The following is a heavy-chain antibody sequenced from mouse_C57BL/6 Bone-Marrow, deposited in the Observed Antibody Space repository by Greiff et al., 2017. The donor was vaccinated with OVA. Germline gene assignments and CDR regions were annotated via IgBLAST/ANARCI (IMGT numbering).Heavy chain of an antibody. CDR2: ISNLAYSI. V-gene: IGHV5-15*01. CDR1: GFTFSDYG. Sequence: EVKLVESGGGLVQPGGSLKLSCAASGFTFSDYGMAWVRQAPRKGPEWVAFISNLAYSIYYADTVTGRFTISRENAKNTLYLEMSSLRSEDTAMYYCARHHGSSPFDYWGQGTTLTVSS. J-gene: IGHJ2*01. D-gene: IGHD1-1*01. CDR3: ARHHGSSPFDY.